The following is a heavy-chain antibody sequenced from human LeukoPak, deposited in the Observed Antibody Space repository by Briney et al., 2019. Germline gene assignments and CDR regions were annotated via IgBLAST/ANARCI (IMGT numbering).Heavy chain of an antibody. Sequence: PGGSLRLSCAASGFTFSSYAMSWVRQAPGKGLEWVSAISGSGGSTYYADSVKGRFTISRDNSKNTLYLQMNSLRAEDTAVYYCAGGPYYYYGMDVWGQGTTVTVSS. CDR1: GFTFSSYA. J-gene: IGHJ6*02. D-gene: IGHD2-15*01. CDR3: AGGPYYYYGMDV. V-gene: IGHV3-23*01. CDR2: ISGSGGST.